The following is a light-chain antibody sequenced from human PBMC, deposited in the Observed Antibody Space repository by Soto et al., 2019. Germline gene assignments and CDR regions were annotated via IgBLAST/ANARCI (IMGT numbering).Light chain of an antibody. CDR3: QQYGSSPST. J-gene: IGKJ1*01. CDR2: GAS. V-gene: IGKV3-20*01. CDR1: QTVFSNY. Sequence: VMTQAPATLAVSPGGRATPSFRATQTVFSNYIGWYQQKPGQAPRRLIFGASIRATGIPDRFSGSGSGTDFTLTISGLEPEDFAVYYCQQYGSSPSTFGQGTKVDIK.